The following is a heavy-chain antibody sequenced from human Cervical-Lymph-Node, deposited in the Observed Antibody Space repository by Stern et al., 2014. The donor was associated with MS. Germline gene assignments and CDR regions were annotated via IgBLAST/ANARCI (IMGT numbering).Heavy chain of an antibody. CDR1: GYNFSDYA. CDR2: INGGNGNK. J-gene: IGHJ4*02. CDR3: ARDPFNY. V-gene: IGHV1-3*01. Sequence: QVQLVQSGAEVKKPGASVKVSCKTSGYNFSDYAIHWVRQAPGQRLEWMGWINGGNGNKQSSQKFQDRLSITRDPSAITVYMELSSLTFGDTALYFCARDPFNYWGQGTLVTVSS.